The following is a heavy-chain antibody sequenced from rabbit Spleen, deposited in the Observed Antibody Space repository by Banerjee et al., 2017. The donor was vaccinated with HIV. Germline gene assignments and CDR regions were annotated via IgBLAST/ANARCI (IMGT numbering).Heavy chain of an antibody. D-gene: IGHD1-1*01. CDR1: GFSFSDRDV. J-gene: IGHJ4*01. Sequence: QQQLVESGGGLVKPGASLTLTCKASGFSFSDRDVMCWVRQAPGKGLEWIACINTATGKAVYATWAKGRFTISRTSSTTVTLQMTSLTAADTATYFCARDSGSGHYIDVLFSLWGPGTLVTVS. CDR2: INTATGKA. CDR3: ARDSGSGHYIDVLFSL. V-gene: IGHV1S45*01.